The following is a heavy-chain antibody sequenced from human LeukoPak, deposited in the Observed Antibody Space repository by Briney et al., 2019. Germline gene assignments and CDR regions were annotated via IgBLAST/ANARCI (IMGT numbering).Heavy chain of an antibody. V-gene: IGHV4-34*08. J-gene: IGHJ5*02. Sequence: GSLRLSCAASGFTVSSNYMSWVRQAPGKGLEWIWNVLLSGRTTYNPALESRVSISMDSSKNQFSLTLTSVTAADTAVYYCAKEPDGIRFDPWGQGTLVTVSS. CDR3: AKEPDGIRFDP. CDR1: GFTVSSNY. CDR2: VLLSGRT. D-gene: IGHD1-14*01.